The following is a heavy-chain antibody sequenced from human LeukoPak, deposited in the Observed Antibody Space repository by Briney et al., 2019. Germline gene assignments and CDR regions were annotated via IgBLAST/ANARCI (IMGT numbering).Heavy chain of an antibody. CDR3: ARRSLYAAFDI. Sequence: GESLKISCKGSGYSFTTNWIGWVRQMPGKGLEWMGMIYPGDSDTRYSPSFQGQVTISADKSISTAYLPWSSLKASDTAMYYCARRSLYAAFDIWGLGTMVTVSS. D-gene: IGHD3-16*02. V-gene: IGHV5-51*01. CDR2: IYPGDSDT. CDR1: GYSFTTNW. J-gene: IGHJ3*02.